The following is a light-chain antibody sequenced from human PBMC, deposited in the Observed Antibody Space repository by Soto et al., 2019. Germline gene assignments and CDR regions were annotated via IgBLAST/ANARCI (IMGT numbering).Light chain of an antibody. J-gene: IGKJ3*01. CDR1: QGISSK. CDR3: QQSYSTPHT. Sequence: QLTQSPSSLSASVGDRVTITCRASQGISSKLAWYQQKPGRAPKLLIFGASTLQSGVPSRFSGSGSGPDFTLTISSPQPEDVATYYCQQSYSTPHTFGSGTKVDIK. CDR2: GAS. V-gene: IGKV1-9*01.